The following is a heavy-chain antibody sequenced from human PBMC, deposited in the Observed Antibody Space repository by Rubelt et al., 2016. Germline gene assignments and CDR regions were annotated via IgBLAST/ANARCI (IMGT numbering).Heavy chain of an antibody. CDR3: ANPEGWVFDY. CDR2: ISGSGGST. J-gene: IGHJ4*02. D-gene: IGHD6-19*01. V-gene: IGHV3-23*01. Sequence: GKGLEWVSAISGSGGSTYYADSVKGRFTISRDNSKNTLYLQLNSLRAEDTAVYYCANPEGWVFDYWGQGALVAVSS.